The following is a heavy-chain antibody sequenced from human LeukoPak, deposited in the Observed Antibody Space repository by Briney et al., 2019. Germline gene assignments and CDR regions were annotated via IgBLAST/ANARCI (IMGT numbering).Heavy chain of an antibody. CDR3: ARMGYSSDAFDI. CDR1: GGSISSGDYY. CDR2: ISYSGST. V-gene: IGHV4-30-4*08. J-gene: IGHJ3*02. D-gene: IGHD6-13*01. Sequence: SETLSLTRTVSGGSISSGDYYWSWISQPPGKGLEWIGYISYSGSTYYNPSLKSRVTISVDTSKNQFSLKLSSVTAADTAVYYCARMGYSSDAFDIWGQGTMVTVSS.